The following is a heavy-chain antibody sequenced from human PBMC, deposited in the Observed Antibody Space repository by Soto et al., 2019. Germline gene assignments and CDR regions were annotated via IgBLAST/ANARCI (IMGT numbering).Heavy chain of an antibody. J-gene: IGHJ4*02. CDR1: GHSFTSYW. Sequence: PGESLKISCKGSGHSFTSYWIGWVRQMPGKGLEWMGIIYPGDSDTRYSPSFQGQVTISADKSISTAYLQWSSLKASDTAMYYCARFQYYYDSSGSYFDYWGQGTLVTVSS. CDR3: ARFQYYYDSSGSYFDY. D-gene: IGHD3-22*01. CDR2: IYPGDSDT. V-gene: IGHV5-51*01.